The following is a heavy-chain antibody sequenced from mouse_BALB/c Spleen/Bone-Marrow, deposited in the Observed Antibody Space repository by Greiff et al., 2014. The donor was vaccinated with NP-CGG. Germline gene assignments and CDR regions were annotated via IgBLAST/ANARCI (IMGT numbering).Heavy chain of an antibody. CDR2: IDLTNVYI. CDR3: ALITAATFSYWYFDV. D-gene: IGHD1-2*01. V-gene: IGHV14-3*02. CDR1: GFNIKDTY. Sequence: EVQLQQSGAELVKPGASVKLSCTASGFNIKDTYMHWMKRRPEQGLEWIGRIDLTNVYIIYDPKFQGKATITADTTSNTAYLQLSSLTSEDTAVYYCALITAATFSYWYFDVWGAGTTVTVSS. J-gene: IGHJ1*01.